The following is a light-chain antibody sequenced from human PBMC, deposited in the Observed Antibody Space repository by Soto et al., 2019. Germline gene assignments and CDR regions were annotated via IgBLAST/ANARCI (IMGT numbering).Light chain of an antibody. CDR2: GPX. J-gene: IGKJ4*01. V-gene: IGKV3-15*01. CDR1: RRVRVD. Sequence: EVILTQSPATLAVSAGERATVAXRAGRRVRVDFAWYQQKPGXXPRLXXXGPXTRATGIPARFSGNGSGTEFTLTISSLQSEDFSVYYCQQYNNWPTRTFGGGTKVDI. CDR3: QQYNNWPTRT.